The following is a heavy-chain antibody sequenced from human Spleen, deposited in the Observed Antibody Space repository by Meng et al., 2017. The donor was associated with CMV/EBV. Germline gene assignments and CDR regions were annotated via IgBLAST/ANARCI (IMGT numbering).Heavy chain of an antibody. CDR1: GFNFENYA. J-gene: IGHJ6*02. CDR2: IKQDGSEK. Sequence: GGSLRLSCAGSGFNFENYAMHWVRQAPGKGLEWVANIKQDGSEKYYVDSVKGRFTISRDNAKNSLYLQMNSLRAEDTAVYYCAKGHDLPYYNYGLDVWGQGTAVTVSS. V-gene: IGHV3-7*01. D-gene: IGHD3/OR15-3a*01. CDR3: AKGHDLPYYNYGLDV.